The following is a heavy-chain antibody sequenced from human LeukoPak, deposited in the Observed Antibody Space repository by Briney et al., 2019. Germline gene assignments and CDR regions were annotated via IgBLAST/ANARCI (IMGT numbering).Heavy chain of an antibody. V-gene: IGHV1-18*01. D-gene: IGHD6-13*01. CDR1: GYTFAIYG. J-gene: IGHJ6*03. CDR2: ISPYNGNR. CDR3: ARATSSSSWSYYYYYMDV. Sequence: AASVKVSCKASGYTFAIYGVSWVRQAPGQGLEWMGWISPYNGNRNYAQKFQGRVTMTTDTSTSTAYMELRSLRSDDTAVYYCARATSSSSWSYYYYYMDVWGKGTTVTISS.